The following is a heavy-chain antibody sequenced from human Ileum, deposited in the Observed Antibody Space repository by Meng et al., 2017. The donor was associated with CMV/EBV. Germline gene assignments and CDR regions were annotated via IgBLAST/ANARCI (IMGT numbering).Heavy chain of an antibody. D-gene: IGHD6-6*01. Sequence: GGYYGSWIRQHPGKGLEWIGYIYYSGSTYYNPSLKSRVTISVDTSKNQFSLKLGSVTAADTAVYYCARYGSSSSHKPYYYYYGMDVWGQGTTVTVSS. CDR3: ARYGSSSSHKPYYYYYGMDV. J-gene: IGHJ6*02. CDR1: GGYY. CDR2: IYYSGST. V-gene: IGHV4-31*02.